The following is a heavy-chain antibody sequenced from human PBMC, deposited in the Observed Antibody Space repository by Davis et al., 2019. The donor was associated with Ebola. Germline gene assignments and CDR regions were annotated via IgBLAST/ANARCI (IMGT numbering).Heavy chain of an antibody. V-gene: IGHV3-30*14. CDR1: GFTFSSYA. CDR2: ISYDGSNK. CDR3: VKDQGKRCSSTSCHYYYYYYMDV. D-gene: IGHD2-2*01. Sequence: GESLKISCAASGFTFSSYAMHWVRQAPGKGLEWVAVISYDGSNKYYADSVKGRFTISRDNSKNTLYLQMSSLRAEDTAVYYCVKDQGKRCSSTSCHYYYYYYMDVWGKGTTVTVSS. J-gene: IGHJ6*03.